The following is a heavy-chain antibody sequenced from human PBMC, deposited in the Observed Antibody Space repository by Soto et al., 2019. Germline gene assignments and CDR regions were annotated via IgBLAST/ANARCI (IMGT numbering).Heavy chain of an antibody. Sequence: QVQLQQWGAGLLKPSETLSLTCAVYGGSFSGYYWSWIRQPPGKGLEWIGEINHSGSTNYNPSLKSRVTISVDTSKNQFSLQLSSVTAADTAVYYCARRGGDYYYDSSGWFDYWGQGTLVTVSS. D-gene: IGHD3-22*01. V-gene: IGHV4-34*01. CDR1: GGSFSGYY. J-gene: IGHJ4*02. CDR2: INHSGST. CDR3: ARRGGDYYYDSSGWFDY.